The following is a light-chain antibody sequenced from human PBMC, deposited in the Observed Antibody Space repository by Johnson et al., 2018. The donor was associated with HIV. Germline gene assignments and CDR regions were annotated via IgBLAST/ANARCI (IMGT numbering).Light chain of an antibody. J-gene: IGLJ1*01. CDR1: SSDIGYNF. CDR2: ENN. CDR3: GTWGSSLRGV. Sequence: QSVLTQPPSVSAAPGQKVTISCSGSSSDIGYNFVSWYQQLPGTAPKVLIYENNKRPSGIPDRFSGSKSGTSAPLGITGLQTGDEADYCCGTWGSSLRGVFGTWTKVTVL. V-gene: IGLV1-51*02.